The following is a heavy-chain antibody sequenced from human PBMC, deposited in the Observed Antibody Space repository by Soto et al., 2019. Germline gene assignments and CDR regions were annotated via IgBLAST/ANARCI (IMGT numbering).Heavy chain of an antibody. V-gene: IGHV3-15*01. D-gene: IGHD2-2*01. J-gene: IGHJ5*02. CDR3: TTGGEYCSSTSCYWGWFDP. CDR2: IKSKTDGGTT. CDR1: GFTFSNAW. Sequence: PGGSLRLSCAASGFTFSNAWMSWVRQAPGKGLEWVGRIKSKTDGGTTDYAAPVKGRFTISRDDSKNTLYLQMNSLKTEDTAMYYCTTGGEYCSSTSCYWGWFDPWGQGTLVTVSS.